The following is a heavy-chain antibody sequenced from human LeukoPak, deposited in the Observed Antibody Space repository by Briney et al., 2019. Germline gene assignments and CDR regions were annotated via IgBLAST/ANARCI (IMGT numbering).Heavy chain of an antibody. D-gene: IGHD3-22*01. CDR1: GFTFSAYS. Sequence: PGGSLRLSCAASGFTFSAYSMNWVRQAPGKGLEWVAYISGGGGTIYYADSVKGRFTISRDNAKNSLYLQMDSLRAEDTAVYYCARNQVIDYYDSSGFYWGVEYWGQGTLVTVSS. V-gene: IGHV3-48*01. CDR3: ARNQVIDYYDSSGFYWGVEY. CDR2: ISGGGGTI. J-gene: IGHJ4*02.